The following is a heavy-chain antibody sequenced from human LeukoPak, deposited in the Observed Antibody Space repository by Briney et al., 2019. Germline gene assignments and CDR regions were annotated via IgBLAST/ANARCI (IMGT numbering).Heavy chain of an antibody. Sequence: GGSLRLSCAASGFTFSTYAMSWVRQAPGKGLEWVSVIYSGGSTYYADSVKGRFTISRDNSKNTLYLQMNSLRAEDTAVYYCARGSGYDFAFDIWGQGTMVTVSS. V-gene: IGHV3-53*01. CDR1: GFTFSTYA. J-gene: IGHJ3*02. CDR2: IYSGGST. D-gene: IGHD5-12*01. CDR3: ARGSGYDFAFDI.